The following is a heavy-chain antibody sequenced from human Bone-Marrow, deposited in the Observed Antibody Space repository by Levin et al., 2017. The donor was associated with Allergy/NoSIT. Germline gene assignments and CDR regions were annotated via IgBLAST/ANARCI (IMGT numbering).Heavy chain of an antibody. V-gene: IGHV3-23*01. J-gene: IGHJ3*02. CDR2: ISGSGAST. CDR3: AKHSSSGWLDAFDM. CDR1: GFTFRSYG. D-gene: IGHD6-19*01. Sequence: PGGSLRLSCAASGFTFRSYGVSWVRQAPGKGLEWVSAISGSGASTYYADSVKGRFTISRDNSKNTVFLQMNSLRVEDTAIYYCAKHSSSGWLDAFDMWGQGTMVTVSS.